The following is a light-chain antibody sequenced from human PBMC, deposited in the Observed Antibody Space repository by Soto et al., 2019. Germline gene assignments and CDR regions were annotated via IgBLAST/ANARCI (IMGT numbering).Light chain of an antibody. V-gene: IGLV2-11*01. J-gene: IGLJ2*01. CDR1: SSDVGGYNY. CDR2: DVS. Sequence: QSALTQPRSVSGSPGQSVTISCTGTSSDVGGYNYVSWYQQHPGKAPKLMIYDVSKRPSGVPDRFSGSKSGNTASLTISGLQAEDEADYYCGSYAGRYGVVFGGGTKLTVL. CDR3: GSYAGRYGVV.